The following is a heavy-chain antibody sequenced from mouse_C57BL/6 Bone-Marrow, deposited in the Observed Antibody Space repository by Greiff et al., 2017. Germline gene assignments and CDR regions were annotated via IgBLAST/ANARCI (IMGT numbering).Heavy chain of an antibody. V-gene: IGHV1-80*01. J-gene: IGHJ4*01. CDR3: ARLDYYGSSQSFYAMDY. CDR2: IYPGDGDT. Sequence: VKLLESGAELVKPGASVKISCKASGYAFSSYWMNWVKQRPGKGLEWIGQIYPGDGDTNYNGKFKGKATLTADKSSSTAYMQLRSLTSEDSAVYFCARLDYYGSSQSFYAMDYWGQGTSVTVSS. CDR1: GYAFSSYW. D-gene: IGHD1-1*01.